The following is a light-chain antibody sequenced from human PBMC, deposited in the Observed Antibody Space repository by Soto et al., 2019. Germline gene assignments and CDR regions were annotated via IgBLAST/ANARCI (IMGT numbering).Light chain of an antibody. V-gene: IGKV1-5*03. CDR1: QSINTW. J-gene: IGKJ2*01. CDR2: KAF. Sequence: DIQMTQSPSTLSASVGDRVTITCRASQSINTWLAWYQQKPGKAPKLLSYKAFSLGSGLPSRFSGSGSGTDFTLTISSLQPDDFAIYYCQQYNSHSCYTFGQGTKLEIK. CDR3: QQYNSHSCYT.